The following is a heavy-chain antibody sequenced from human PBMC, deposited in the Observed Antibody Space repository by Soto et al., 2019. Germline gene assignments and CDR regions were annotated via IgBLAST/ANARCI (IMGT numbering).Heavy chain of an antibody. V-gene: IGHV6-1*01. CDR3: AREDSSGYYYWFDP. CDR2: TYYRSKWYN. D-gene: IGHD3-22*01. J-gene: IGHJ5*02. Sequence: AISGDSVSSDSAAWNWIRQSPSRGLEWLGRTYYRSKWYNDYAVSVKSRITINPDTSKSQFSLQLNSVTPEDTAVYYCAREDSSGYYYWFDPWGQGTLVTVSS. CDR1: GDSVSSDSAA.